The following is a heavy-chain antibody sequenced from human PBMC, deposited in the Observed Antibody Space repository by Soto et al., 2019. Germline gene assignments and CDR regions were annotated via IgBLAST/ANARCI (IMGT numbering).Heavy chain of an antibody. J-gene: IGHJ5*02. Sequence: QVQLQQWGAGLLKPSETLSLTCAVYGGSFSGYYWSWIRQPPGKGLEWIGEINHSGSTNYNPSLKSRVTISVDTSKNQFSLKLSSVTAADTAVYYCARGRIGSSWYGDWFDPWGQGTLVTVSS. CDR1: GGSFSGYY. D-gene: IGHD6-13*01. CDR2: INHSGST. V-gene: IGHV4-34*01. CDR3: ARGRIGSSWYGDWFDP.